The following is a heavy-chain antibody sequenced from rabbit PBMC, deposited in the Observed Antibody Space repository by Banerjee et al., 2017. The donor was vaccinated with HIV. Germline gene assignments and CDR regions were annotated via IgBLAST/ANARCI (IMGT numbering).Heavy chain of an antibody. J-gene: IGHJ4*01. D-gene: IGHD4-1*01. V-gene: IGHV1S45*01. Sequence: QEQVVESGGGLVQPEGSLTLTCTASGFSFSSTYWICWVRQAPGKGLEWIGCMNTGSSGITYYASWAKGRFTISKTSSTTVTLQMTSLTVADTATYFCARNPFSHSNSNPNLWGPGTLVTVS. CDR1: GFSFSSTYW. CDR2: MNTGSSGIT. CDR3: ARNPFSHSNSNPNL.